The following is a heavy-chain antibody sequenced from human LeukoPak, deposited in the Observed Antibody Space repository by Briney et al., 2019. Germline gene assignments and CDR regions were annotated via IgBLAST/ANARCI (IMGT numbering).Heavy chain of an antibody. D-gene: IGHD3-10*01. CDR2: ISAGNANT. J-gene: IGHJ4*02. V-gene: IGHV1-3*01. CDR1: GYTFTNHT. Sequence: ASVKVSCKASGYTFTNHTIHWVRQAPGQRLEWMGWISAGNANTKYSQNFQGRVTIASDTSASTAYMELSSLRSEDTAVYYCARDYGSGSYYRFDYWGQGTLVTVSS. CDR3: ARDYGSGSYYRFDY.